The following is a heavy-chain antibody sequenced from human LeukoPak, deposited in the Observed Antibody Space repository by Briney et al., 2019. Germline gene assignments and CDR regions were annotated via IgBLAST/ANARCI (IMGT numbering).Heavy chain of an antibody. D-gene: IGHD1-26*01. Sequence: SQTLSLTCTVSGGSISSGDYYWSWIRQPPGKGLEWIGYIYYSGSTYYNPSLKSRVTISVDASKNQFSLKLSSVTAADTAVYYCARVPDGRNFDYWGQGTLLTVSS. J-gene: IGHJ4*02. CDR3: ARVPDGRNFDY. CDR2: IYYSGST. CDR1: GGSISSGDYY. V-gene: IGHV4-30-4*01.